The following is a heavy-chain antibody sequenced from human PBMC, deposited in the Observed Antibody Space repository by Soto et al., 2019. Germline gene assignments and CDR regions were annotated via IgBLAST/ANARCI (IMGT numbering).Heavy chain of an antibody. CDR3: VRSSQFSNGWFDY. Sequence: GGSLRLSCAASGFTFSSYAMNWVRQAPGKGLEWVSSISGSGGSTFYADSVKGRFTISRDNSKNSVYLQMNSLRAEDTALYHCVRSSQFSNGWFDYWGQGTVVTVSS. CDR1: GFTFSSYA. J-gene: IGHJ4*02. V-gene: IGHV3-23*01. CDR2: ISGSGGST. D-gene: IGHD6-19*01.